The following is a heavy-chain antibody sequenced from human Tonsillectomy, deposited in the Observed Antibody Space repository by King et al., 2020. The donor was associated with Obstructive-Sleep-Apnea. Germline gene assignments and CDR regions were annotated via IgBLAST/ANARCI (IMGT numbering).Heavy chain of an antibody. V-gene: IGHV3-74*01. CDR3: ARSQGYWYFDL. J-gene: IGHJ2*01. Sequence: VQLVESGGGLVQPGGALRLSCTASGFTLSSYWTHWIRQAPGEGLGWVSRINSDGSNSNNADFVRGRVTVSRDHAKNSLYLQLNSLRAEDTAVYYCARSQGYWYFDLWGRGTLVTVSS. CDR2: INSDGSNS. CDR1: GFTLSSYW.